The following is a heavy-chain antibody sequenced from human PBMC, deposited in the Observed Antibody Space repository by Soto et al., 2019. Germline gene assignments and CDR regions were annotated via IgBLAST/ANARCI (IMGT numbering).Heavy chain of an antibody. J-gene: IGHJ4*02. V-gene: IGHV3-73*01. CDR3: TRLISAAQDY. D-gene: IGHD3-10*01. CDR1: GFVFKDSS. Sequence: GGSLRLSCVASGFVFKDSSIHWVRQASGKGLEWVGRIRDRAYNYATTYTASVKGRFTISRDDSTNTAYLQMNSLRTEDTAIYYCTRLISAAQDYWGQGTLVTVYS. CDR2: IRDRAYNYAT.